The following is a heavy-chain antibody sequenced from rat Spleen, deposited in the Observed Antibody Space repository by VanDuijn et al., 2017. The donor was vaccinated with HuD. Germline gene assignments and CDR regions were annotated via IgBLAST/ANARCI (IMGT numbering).Heavy chain of an antibody. Sequence: EVQLVESDGGLVQPGRSLKLSCAASGFTFSDYNMAWVRQAPKKGLEWVATISYDGSSTYYRDSVKGRLTISRDNAQNTLYLQMNSLRSEDTATYYCTREGNSGYDYWGQGVMVTVSS. J-gene: IGHJ2*01. D-gene: IGHD4-3*01. CDR1: GFTFSDYN. V-gene: IGHV5-7*01. CDR2: ISYDGSST. CDR3: TREGNSGYDY.